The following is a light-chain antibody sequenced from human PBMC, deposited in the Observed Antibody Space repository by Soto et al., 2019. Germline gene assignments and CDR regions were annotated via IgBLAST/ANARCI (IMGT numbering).Light chain of an antibody. CDR3: QQYNNWPPT. CDR2: GAS. V-gene: IGKV3-15*01. CDR1: HSVSSD. J-gene: IGKJ5*01. Sequence: ENVLTQSPGTLSLYPGERATLSCRASHSVSSDLAWYQQKPGQAPRLLIYGASTRAIGIPARFSGSGSGTEFTLTISSLQSEDFAVYYCQQYNNWPPTFGQGTRLEIK.